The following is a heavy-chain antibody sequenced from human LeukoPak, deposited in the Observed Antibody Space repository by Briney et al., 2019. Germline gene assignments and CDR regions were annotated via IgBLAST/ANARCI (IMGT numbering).Heavy chain of an antibody. V-gene: IGHV3-48*02. CDR1: GFTFSSYS. CDR2: ISSSSSTT. CDR3: APTPHVLRFLEWFPG. J-gene: IGHJ4*02. Sequence: GGSLRLSCPASGFTFSSYSMNWVRQAPGNGLEWVSYISSSSSTTYYADSVKGRFTISRDNAKNSLYLQMNSLRDEDTAVYYCAPTPHVLRFLEWFPGWGEGTLVTVSS. D-gene: IGHD3-3*01.